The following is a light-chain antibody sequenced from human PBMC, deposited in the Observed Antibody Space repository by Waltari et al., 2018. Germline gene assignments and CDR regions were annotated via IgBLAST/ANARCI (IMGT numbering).Light chain of an antibody. Sequence: DIQMTQSPVSLSASVGDTVTITCRASHNIGTFLSWYQQKTAKAPTVLIYAASTLQIGVPSRFSGSGSGTDFTLTIFSLQPEDFATYFCQQTYSALCCTFGQGTKLEIK. CDR1: HNIGTF. CDR2: AAS. J-gene: IGKJ2*02. V-gene: IGKV1-39*01. CDR3: QQTYSALCCT.